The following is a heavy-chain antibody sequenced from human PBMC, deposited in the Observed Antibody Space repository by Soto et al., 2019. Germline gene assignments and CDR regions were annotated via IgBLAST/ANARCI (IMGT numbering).Heavy chain of an antibody. CDR2: ISYDGSNK. Sequence: GGSLRLSCAASGFTFSSYGMHWVRQAPGKGLEWVAVISYDGSNKYYADSVKGRFIISRDNSKNTLYLQMNSLRAEDTAVYYCAKVGGERVVPAAIDYYYYGMDVWGQGTTVTVSS. D-gene: IGHD2-2*01. CDR3: AKVGGERVVPAAIDYYYYGMDV. CDR1: GFTFSSYG. V-gene: IGHV3-30*18. J-gene: IGHJ6*02.